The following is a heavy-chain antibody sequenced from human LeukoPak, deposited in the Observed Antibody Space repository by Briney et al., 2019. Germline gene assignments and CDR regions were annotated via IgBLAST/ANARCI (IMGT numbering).Heavy chain of an antibody. CDR1: GFTFSSYG. CDR2: IWYDGSNK. D-gene: IGHD5-12*01. V-gene: IGHV3-33*01. J-gene: IGHJ4*02. CDR3: ARGPSGYDEDGYLDY. Sequence: GGSLRLSCAASGFTFSSYGMHWVRQAPGKGLEWVSVIWYDGSNKYYADSVKGRFTISRDNSKNTLYLQMNSLRAEDTAVYYCARGPSGYDEDGYLDYWGQGTLVTVSS.